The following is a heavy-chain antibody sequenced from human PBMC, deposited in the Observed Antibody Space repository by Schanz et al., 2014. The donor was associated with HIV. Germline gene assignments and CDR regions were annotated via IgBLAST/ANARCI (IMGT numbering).Heavy chain of an antibody. CDR1: GFTFSSYG. V-gene: IGHV3-30*18. CDR2: ISYDGSNK. CDR3: AKDQGYDFWSGYYNYYNMDV. D-gene: IGHD3-3*01. J-gene: IGHJ6*02. Sequence: QVQLVESGGGVVQPGRSLRLSCAAPGFTFSSYGMHWVRQAPGKGLEWVAVISYDGSNKCYADSVKGRFTISRDNSKNTLYLQMNSLRTEDTAVYYCAKDQGYDFWSGYYNYYNMDVWGQGTTVTVSS.